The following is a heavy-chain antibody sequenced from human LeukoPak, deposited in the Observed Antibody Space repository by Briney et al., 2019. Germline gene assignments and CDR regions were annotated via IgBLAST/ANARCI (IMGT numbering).Heavy chain of an antibody. CDR1: GYTFTSYC. CDR2: INPSGGST. D-gene: IGHD6-13*01. Sequence: ASVKVSCKASGYTFTSYCMHWVRQAPGQGLEWMGIINPSGGSTSYAQKFQGRVTMTRDTSTSTVYMELSSLRSEDTAVYYCARGVNVAAPRGWYFDLWGRGTLVTVSS. V-gene: IGHV1-46*01. CDR3: ARGVNVAAPRGWYFDL. J-gene: IGHJ2*01.